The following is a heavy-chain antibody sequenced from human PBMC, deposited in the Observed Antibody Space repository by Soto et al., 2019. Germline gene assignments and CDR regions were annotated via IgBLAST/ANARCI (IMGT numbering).Heavy chain of an antibody. CDR1: GFTFSSYT. Sequence: GGSLILSCAVSGFTFSSYTLHWVRQVPGKGLEWLALISFDGTHVYYAGSVKGRFTISRDNSKDTLYLQMNSLSAEDAAVYYCARSQFYEVDGPPIYRHLDSWGQGTLVTVSS. V-gene: IGHV3-30*04. CDR2: ISFDGTHV. CDR3: ARSQFYEVDGPPIYRHLDS. D-gene: IGHD2-2*02. J-gene: IGHJ4*02.